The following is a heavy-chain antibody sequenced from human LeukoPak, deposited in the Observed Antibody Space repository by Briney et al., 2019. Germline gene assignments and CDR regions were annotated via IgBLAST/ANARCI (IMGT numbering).Heavy chain of an antibody. CDR1: GYSISTGYY. V-gene: IGHV4-38-2*02. CDR3: ARAKDIVVVVAATRRRLNWFDP. D-gene: IGHD2-15*01. CDR2: FYHGGST. Sequence: SETLSLTCTVSGYSISTGYYWDWIRQPPGKGLEWIGTFYHGGSTYYNPSLKSRVTISVDTSKNQFSLNLTSVTAADTAVYYCARAKDIVVVVAATRRRLNWFDPWGQGTLVTVSS. J-gene: IGHJ5*02.